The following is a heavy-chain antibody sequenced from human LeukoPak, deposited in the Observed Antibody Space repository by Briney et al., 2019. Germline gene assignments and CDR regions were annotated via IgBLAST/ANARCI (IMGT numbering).Heavy chain of an antibody. CDR1: GFTFSTYW. CDR2: IKEDGSEK. D-gene: IGHD4-17*01. Sequence: GGSLRLSCAASGFTFSTYWMSWVRQAPGKGLEWVANIKEDGSEKYYVDSVKGRFTISRDNAKNSLYLLMNSLRAEDTAVYYCARDSGLTTVATYWDYWGQGTLVTVSS. V-gene: IGHV3-7*05. CDR3: ARDSGLTTVATYWDY. J-gene: IGHJ4*02.